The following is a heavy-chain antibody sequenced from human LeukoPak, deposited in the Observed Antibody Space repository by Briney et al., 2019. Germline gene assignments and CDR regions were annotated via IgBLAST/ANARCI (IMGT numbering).Heavy chain of an antibody. Sequence: PSETLSLTCTVSGGSIRSSSHYWGWIRQPPGKGLEWIGSIYYSGSTYYNPSLKSRVTTSVDTSKNQFSLKLSSVTAADTAVYYCARSGYSGYDYAFDYWGPGTLVTVSS. CDR3: ARSGYSGYDYAFDY. D-gene: IGHD5-12*01. J-gene: IGHJ4*02. CDR2: IYYSGST. V-gene: IGHV4-39*07. CDR1: GGSIRSSSHY.